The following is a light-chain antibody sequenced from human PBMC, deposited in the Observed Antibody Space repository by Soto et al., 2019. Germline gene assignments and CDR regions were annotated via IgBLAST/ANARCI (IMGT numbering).Light chain of an antibody. CDR3: QPHSNCLLS. J-gene: IGKJ4*01. CDR1: QSVSSY. CDR2: DAS. Sequence: EIVLTQSPATLSLSPGERATLSCRASQSVSSYLAWYQQKPGQAPRLLIYDASTSSTGIPARFSGSGSGTDFTLTISSLEPEDVAVYYCQPHSNCLLSFGGGTKVEIK. V-gene: IGKV3-11*01.